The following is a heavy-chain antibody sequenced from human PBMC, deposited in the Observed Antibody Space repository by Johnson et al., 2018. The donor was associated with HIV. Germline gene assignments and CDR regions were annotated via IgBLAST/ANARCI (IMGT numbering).Heavy chain of an antibody. CDR1: GFTFSNAW. CDR2: VKSKTDGGTI. D-gene: IGHD3-10*01. V-gene: IGHV3-15*01. CDR3: TTMSALWFGDLHVFGDGFDI. J-gene: IGHJ3*02. Sequence: VQLVESGGGVVQPGGSLRLSCAASGFTFSNAWMSWVRQAPGTGLEWVGRVKSKTDGGTIDYAEAVKGRFIISRDDSKNTLYLQMNGLKTEDTAVYYCTTMSALWFGDLHVFGDGFDIWGQGTMVTVSS.